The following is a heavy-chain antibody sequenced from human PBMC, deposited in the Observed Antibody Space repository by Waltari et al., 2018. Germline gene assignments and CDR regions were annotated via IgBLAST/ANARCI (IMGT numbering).Heavy chain of an antibody. Sequence: QVQLQESGPGLVKPSETLSLTCTVSGGSTSTYYWSWVRQSPGKGLEWIGYIHYSGSSVYNPSLRSRVAISLDTPNNQFSLRLRSVTAADAAIYYCARADTSTSYFYYYMDVWGKGTTV. CDR3: ARADTSTSYFYYYMDV. CDR2: IHYSGSS. J-gene: IGHJ6*03. V-gene: IGHV4-59*01. CDR1: GGSTSTYY. D-gene: IGHD1-26*01.